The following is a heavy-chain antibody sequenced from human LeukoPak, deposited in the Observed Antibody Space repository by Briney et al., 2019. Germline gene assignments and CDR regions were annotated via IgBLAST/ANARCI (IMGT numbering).Heavy chain of an antibody. CDR3: ARGRKQLVRNYMDV. J-gene: IGHJ6*03. Sequence: SETLSLTCAVYGGSFSRYYWSWIRQPPGKGLEWIGEINHSGSTNYNPSLKSRVTISVDTSKNQFSLKLSSVTAADTAVYYCARGRKQLVRNYMDVWGKGTTVTVSS. D-gene: IGHD6-6*01. V-gene: IGHV4-34*01. CDR1: GGSFSRYY. CDR2: INHSGST.